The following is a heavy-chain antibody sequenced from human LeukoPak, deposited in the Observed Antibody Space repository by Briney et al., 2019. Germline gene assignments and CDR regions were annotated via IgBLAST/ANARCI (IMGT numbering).Heavy chain of an antibody. V-gene: IGHV1-24*01. J-gene: IGHJ4*02. CDR2: FDPEVGDK. D-gene: IGHD6-13*01. CDR1: GHALSDLS. CDR3: ARSKIVSSSWPHFDY. Sequence: PRASVKVSCKISGHALSDLSIHWVRQAPGRGPEWMGGFDPEVGDKMHAQKFQGRVTMTEDTSTDTAYMELNSLRSEDTAVYYCARSKIVSSSWPHFDYWGQGTLVTVSS.